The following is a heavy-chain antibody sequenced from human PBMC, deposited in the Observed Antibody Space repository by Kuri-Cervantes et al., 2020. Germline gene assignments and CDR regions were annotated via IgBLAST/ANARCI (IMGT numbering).Heavy chain of an antibody. J-gene: IGHJ6*02. CDR1: VFTFSSYA. D-gene: IGHD1-1*01. Sequence: GESLKISCAASVFTFSSYAMHWVRQAPGKGLEWVAVISYDGSNKYYADSVKGRFTISRDNSKNTLYLQMNSLRAEDTAVYYCARDLNERTNYYYYGMDVWGQGTTGTVSS. CDR2: ISYDGSNK. V-gene: IGHV3-30-3*01. CDR3: ARDLNERTNYYYYGMDV.